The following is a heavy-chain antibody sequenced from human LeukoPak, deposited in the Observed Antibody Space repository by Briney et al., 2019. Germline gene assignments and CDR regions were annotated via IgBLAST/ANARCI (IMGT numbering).Heavy chain of an antibody. CDR3: ASLDSSGD. CDR2: ISSGSSYI. CDR1: GFTFSSYS. J-gene: IGHJ4*02. V-gene: IGHV3-21*01. D-gene: IGHD3-22*01. Sequence: GGSLRLSCAASGFTFSSYSMNWVRQAPGKGLEWVSSISSGSSYIYYADSVKGRFTISRDTSKDTLYLQMNSLRAEDTAVYYCASLDSSGDWGQGTLVTVSS.